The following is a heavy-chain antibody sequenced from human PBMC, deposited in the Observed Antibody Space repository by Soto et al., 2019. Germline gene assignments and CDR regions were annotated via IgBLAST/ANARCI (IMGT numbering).Heavy chain of an antibody. V-gene: IGHV1-46*01. CDR2: INPSGGST. CDR1: ACSFTSYY. J-gene: IGHJ6*02. Sequence: ASLQVACKASACSFTSYYMHWVRQAPGQGLEWMGIINPSGGSTSYAQKFQGRVTMTRDTSTSTVYMELSSLRSEDTAVYYCARDRVAAAGTYYYYGMDVWGQGTTVTVSS. CDR3: ARDRVAAAGTYYYYGMDV. D-gene: IGHD6-13*01.